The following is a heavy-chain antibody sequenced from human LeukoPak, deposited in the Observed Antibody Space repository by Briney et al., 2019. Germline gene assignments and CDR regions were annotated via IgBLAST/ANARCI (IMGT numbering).Heavy chain of an antibody. CDR3: ARADGYSSWFVH. CDR2: MYSGDST. V-gene: IGHV3-53*01. D-gene: IGHD5-18*01. J-gene: IGHJ5*02. CDR1: GFTFRSYE. Sequence: PGGSLRLSCAASGFTFRSYEMNWVRQAPGKGLEWVSVMYSGDSTYYDDSVKGRFTISRDNSKNTLHLQMNSLRDEDTGVYYCARADGYSSWFVHWGQGTLVSVSS.